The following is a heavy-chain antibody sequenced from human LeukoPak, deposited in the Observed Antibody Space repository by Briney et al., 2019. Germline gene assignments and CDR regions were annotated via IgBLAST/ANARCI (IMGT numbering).Heavy chain of an antibody. D-gene: IGHD2-2*01. J-gene: IGHJ6*02. CDR3: ARDQIWEYQLLMGSYYYGMDV. CDR1: GYTFTIYG. V-gene: IGHV1-18*01. CDR2: ISAYNGNT. Sequence: ASVKVSCKASGYTFTIYGISWVRQAPGQGLEWMGWISAYNGNTNYAQKLQGRVTMTTDTSTSTAYMELRSLRSDDTAVYYCARDQIWEYQLLMGSYYYGMDVWGQGTTVTVSS.